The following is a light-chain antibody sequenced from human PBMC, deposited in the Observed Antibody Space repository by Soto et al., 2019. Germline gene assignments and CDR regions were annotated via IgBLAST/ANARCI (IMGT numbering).Light chain of an antibody. Sequence: QSVLTQPPSVSAAPGRTVTISCSGSSSNIGSNYVSWYQQLPGTAPQLLIYDNNKQHSGIPARFYGCNSGTSATLGTTGLLTGEYADYYCGTWDSSRSAWVFGGGTKLTVL. CDR3: GTWDSSRSAWV. V-gene: IGLV1-51*01. CDR1: SSNIGSNY. CDR2: DNN. J-gene: IGLJ3*02.